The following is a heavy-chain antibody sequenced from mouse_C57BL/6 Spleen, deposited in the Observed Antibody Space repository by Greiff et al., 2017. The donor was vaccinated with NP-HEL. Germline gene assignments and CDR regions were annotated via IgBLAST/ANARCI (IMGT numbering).Heavy chain of an antibody. CDR2: IDPSDSYT. CDR3: ARVYYYGSSYGWYFDV. Sequence: QVQLQQPGAELVMPGASVKLSCKASGYTFTSYWMHWVKQRPGQGLEWIGEIDPSDSYTNYNQKFKGKSTLTVDKSSSTAYMQLSRLTSEDSAVYYCARVYYYGSSYGWYFDVWGTGTTVTVSS. J-gene: IGHJ1*03. D-gene: IGHD1-1*01. V-gene: IGHV1-69*01. CDR1: GYTFTSYW.